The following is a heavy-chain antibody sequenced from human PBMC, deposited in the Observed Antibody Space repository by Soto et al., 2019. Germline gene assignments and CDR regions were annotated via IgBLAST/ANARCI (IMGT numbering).Heavy chain of an antibody. CDR2: IIPIFGIA. J-gene: IGHJ6*02. CDR3: AREDRDRETGLVPDASDVMDV. V-gene: IGHV1-69*13. Sequence: GASVKVSCKASGGTFSRYSITWVRQAPGHGLEWIGRIIPIFGIASYAQKFQGRVTITADESTSTAYMELSSLRSDDTAVYYCAREDRDRETGLVPDASDVMDVWAQGTTVTVSS. D-gene: IGHD2-2*01. CDR1: GGTFSRYS.